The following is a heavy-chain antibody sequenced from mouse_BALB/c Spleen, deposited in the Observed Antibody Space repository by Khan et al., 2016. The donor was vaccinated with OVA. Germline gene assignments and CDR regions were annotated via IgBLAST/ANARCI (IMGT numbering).Heavy chain of an antibody. CDR3: ARWGNSYFDY. CDR2: ISYSGST. V-gene: IGHV3-2*02. J-gene: IGHJ2*01. CDR1: GYSITSDYA. Sequence: EVELVESGPGLVKPSQSLSLTCTVTGYSITSDYAWNWIRQFPGNKLEWMGYISYSGSTSYNPSLKSRISITRDPSKNQFFLQLNSVTTEDTATDYCARWGNSYFDYWGQGTTLTVSS.